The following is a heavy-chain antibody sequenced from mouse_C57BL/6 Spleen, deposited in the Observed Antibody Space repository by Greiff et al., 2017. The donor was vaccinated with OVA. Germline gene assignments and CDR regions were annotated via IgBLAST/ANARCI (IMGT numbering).Heavy chain of an antibody. CDR3: ARSSYYGSSYDY. CDR1: GYTFTDYN. J-gene: IGHJ2*01. V-gene: IGHV1-18*01. Sequence: VQLKESGPELVKPGASVKIPCKASGYTFTDYNMDWVKQSLGKSLEWIGDINPNNGGTIYNQKFKGKATLTVDKSSSTAYMELRSLTSEDTAVYYCARSSYYGSSYDYWGQGTTLTVSS. D-gene: IGHD1-1*01. CDR2: INPNNGGT.